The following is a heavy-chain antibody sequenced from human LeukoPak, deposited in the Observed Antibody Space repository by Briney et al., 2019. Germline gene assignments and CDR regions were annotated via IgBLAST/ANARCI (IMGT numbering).Heavy chain of an antibody. J-gene: IGHJ4*02. CDR2: INGDGTTT. CDR1: GFPFHTYW. V-gene: IGHV3-74*01. D-gene: IGHD5-24*01. Sequence: GGSLRLSCAASGFPFHTYWMHWVRQAPGKGLVWVSRINGDGTTTNYADSVKGRFTISRDNARNTLYLQMNSLRAEDTAVYYCARDLDGYRNPPRRWGQGTLVTVSS. CDR3: ARDLDGYRNPPRR.